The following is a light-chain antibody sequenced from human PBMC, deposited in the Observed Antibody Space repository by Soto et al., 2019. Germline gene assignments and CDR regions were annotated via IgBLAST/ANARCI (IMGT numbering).Light chain of an antibody. CDR1: QSVSSTY. V-gene: IGKV3-20*01. CDR2: GAY. J-gene: IGKJ2*01. Sequence: EIVLTQSPGTLSLSPGERATLSCRASQSVSSTYLAWYQQKPGQAPRLIIYGAYSRATDIPDRFSGGGSGTDFTLTISRLEPEDSAVYYCQQYGSPPLYTFGQGTKLEIK. CDR3: QQYGSPPLYT.